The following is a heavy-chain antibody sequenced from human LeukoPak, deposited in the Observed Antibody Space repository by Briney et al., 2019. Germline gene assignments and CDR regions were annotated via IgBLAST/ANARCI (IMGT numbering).Heavy chain of an antibody. D-gene: IGHD1-26*01. J-gene: IGHJ3*02. CDR1: GGSISSYY. V-gene: IGHV4-59*01. Sequence: SETLSLTCTVAGGSISSYYWSWIRHPPGKGIEWIGYIFYSGSTSYNPSLKSLVTISVDTTKRKFSLKLSSVTAADTAFYSCARYIVSYPHDAFDIWGQGTMVTVSS. CDR2: IFYSGST. CDR3: ARYIVSYPHDAFDI.